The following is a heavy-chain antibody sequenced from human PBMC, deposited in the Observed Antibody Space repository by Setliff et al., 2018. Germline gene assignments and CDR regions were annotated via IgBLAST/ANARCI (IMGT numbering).Heavy chain of an antibody. Sequence: SETLSLTCAVYGGSFSGYYWNWMRQPPGKGLEWIGEINHSGSTNYNPSLKSRVTTSVDTSKNQFSLNLTSVTAADTAVYYCARRVDINGHYYHEDAFDIWGQGTMVTVS. D-gene: IGHD3-22*01. CDR1: GGSFSGYY. J-gene: IGHJ3*02. CDR3: ARRVDINGHYYHEDAFDI. CDR2: INHSGST. V-gene: IGHV4-34*01.